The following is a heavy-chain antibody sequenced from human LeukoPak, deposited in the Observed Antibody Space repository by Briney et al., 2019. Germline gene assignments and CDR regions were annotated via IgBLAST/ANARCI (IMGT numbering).Heavy chain of an antibody. J-gene: IGHJ4*02. CDR3: ARPTDFRLAY. V-gene: IGHV5-51*01. CDR2: IYPGDSDT. D-gene: IGHD3-3*01. Sequence: RGESLKISCKGSGYTFSSYWIGCGRQMPGKGLEWMGIIYPGDSDTRYSPSLQGQVTISVDTSIRTPSLQWSSLKASDTATYYCARPTDFRLAYWGQGTLVTVSS. CDR1: GYTFSSYW.